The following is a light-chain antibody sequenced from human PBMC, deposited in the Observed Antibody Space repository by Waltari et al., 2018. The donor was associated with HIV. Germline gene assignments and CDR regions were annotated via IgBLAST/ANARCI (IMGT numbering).Light chain of an antibody. CDR3: SSYTSSSPYA. Sequence: QSALTQPASVSGSPGPSITSSCTGTSSDVGGYNYVSWYQQHPGKAPNLMIYDVSNRPSVLSHRSSGYTAGTTAPLTIAVLQAEDEDDYYCSSYTSSSPYAFGTGTKVTVL. V-gene: IGLV2-14*03. J-gene: IGLJ1*01. CDR1: SSDVGGYNY. CDR2: DVS.